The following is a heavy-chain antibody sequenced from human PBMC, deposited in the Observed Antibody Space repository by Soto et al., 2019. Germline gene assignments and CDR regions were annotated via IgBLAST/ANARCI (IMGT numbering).Heavy chain of an antibody. CDR3: AKDHPLCSSTSCYVSTSEIINYYYYMDV. CDR1: GFTFSSYW. Sequence: EVQLVESGGGLVQPGGSLRLSCAASGFTFSSYWMSWVRQAPGKGLEWVANIKQDGSEKYYVDSVKGRFTISRDNAKNSLYLQMNRLRAEATAVYYLAKDHPLCSSTSCYVSTSEIINYYYYMDVWGKGTTVTVSS. CDR2: IKQDGSEK. D-gene: IGHD2-2*01. J-gene: IGHJ6*03. V-gene: IGHV3-7*01.